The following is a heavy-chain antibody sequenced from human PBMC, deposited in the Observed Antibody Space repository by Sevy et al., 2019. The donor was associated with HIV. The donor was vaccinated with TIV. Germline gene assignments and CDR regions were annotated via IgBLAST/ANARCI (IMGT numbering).Heavy chain of an antibody. D-gene: IGHD1-26*01. V-gene: IGHV3-53*01. J-gene: IGHJ6*02. CDR2: IYSGGST. Sequence: GGSLRLSCAASGFTVSSNYMSWVRQAPGKGLEWVSVIYSGGSTYYADSVKGRFTISRDNSKNTLYLQMNSLRAEDTAVYYWARDISREGGAPGYYYGMDVWGQGTTVTVSS. CDR3: ARDISREGGAPGYYYGMDV. CDR1: GFTVSSNY.